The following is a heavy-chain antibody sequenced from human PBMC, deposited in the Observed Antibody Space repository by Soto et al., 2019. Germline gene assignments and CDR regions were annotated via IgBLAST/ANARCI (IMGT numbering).Heavy chain of an antibody. V-gene: IGHV4-39*01. CDR1: GGSISSSSHY. Sequence: QLQLQESGPGLVKPSETLSLTCTVSGGSISSSSHYWGWVRQSPGKALEWIGSMFYSGTTYNNPSLQRRVNLSGYTSKSPFSLNLSPVTAAEPAIYYWARPNYRHGGSFLIHRDYILGRVCQWGQGALVSVSS. CDR3: ARPNYRHGGSFLIHRDYILGRVCQ. CDR2: MFYSGTT. J-gene: IGHJ4*02. D-gene: IGHD2-15*01.